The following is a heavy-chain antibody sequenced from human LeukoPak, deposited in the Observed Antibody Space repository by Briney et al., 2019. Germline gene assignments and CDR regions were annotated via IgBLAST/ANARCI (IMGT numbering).Heavy chain of an antibody. CDR2: ISLSGRT. D-gene: IGHD1-26*01. CDR1: GGSISRTNW. V-gene: IGHV4-4*02. CDR3: SRESGAFSPFGY. Sequence: ASETLSLTRDVCGGSISRTNWCSWVRQPPGQGLEWIGEISLSGRTNYNPSLQSRVTMSLDEPKNQLSLDLASVTAADTAVYYCSRESGAFSPFGYWGQGTLVTVHS. J-gene: IGHJ4*02.